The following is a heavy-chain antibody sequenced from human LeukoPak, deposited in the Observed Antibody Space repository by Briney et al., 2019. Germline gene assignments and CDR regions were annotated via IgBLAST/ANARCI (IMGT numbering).Heavy chain of an antibody. Sequence: GASLRLSCAASGFTFSSYAMSWVRQAPGKGLEWVSAISGSGGSTYYADSVKGRFTISRDNSKNTLYLQMNSLRAEDTAVYYSAKGIVGATRGADYWGQGTLVTVSS. J-gene: IGHJ4*02. CDR3: AKGIVGATRGADY. CDR1: GFTFSSYA. D-gene: IGHD1-26*01. V-gene: IGHV3-23*01. CDR2: ISGSGGST.